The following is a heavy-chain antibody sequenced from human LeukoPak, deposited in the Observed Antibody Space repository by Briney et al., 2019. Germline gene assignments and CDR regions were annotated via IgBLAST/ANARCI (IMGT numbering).Heavy chain of an antibody. CDR3: ARGIKACSSTSCYFSPFDY. V-gene: IGHV4-34*01. J-gene: IGHJ4*02. CDR1: GGSFSGYY. Sequence: PSETLSLTCAVYGGSFSGYYWSWIRQPPGKGLEWIGEINHSGSTNYNPSLKSRVTISVDTSKNQFSLKLSSVTAADTAVYYCARGIKACSSTSCYFSPFDYWGQGTLVTVSS. CDR2: INHSGST. D-gene: IGHD2-2*01.